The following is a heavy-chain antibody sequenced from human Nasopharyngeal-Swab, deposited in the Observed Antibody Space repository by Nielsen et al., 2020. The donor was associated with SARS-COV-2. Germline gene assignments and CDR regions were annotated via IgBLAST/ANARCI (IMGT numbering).Heavy chain of an antibody. D-gene: IGHD1-26*01. CDR2: ISGSGSYV. Sequence: GESLKISCAGSGFTFNSYSMIWVRQVPGERLEWVSSISGSGSYVYYADSVKGRFTISKDSAKNSLYLQMNSLRADDTAVYFCARIAGRGSIYYYYMDVWGTGTTVTVSS. CDR1: GFTFNSYS. J-gene: IGHJ6*03. V-gene: IGHV3-21*01. CDR3: ARIAGRGSIYYYYMDV.